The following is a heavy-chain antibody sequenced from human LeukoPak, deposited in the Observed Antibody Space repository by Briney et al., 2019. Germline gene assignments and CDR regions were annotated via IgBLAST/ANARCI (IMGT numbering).Heavy chain of an antibody. Sequence: ASVKVSCKASGYIFTIYHMHWVRQAPGQGLEWMGIINPNSGSASYAQEFQGRVTMTRDTSTSTVYMELSSLRSEDTAVYYCARGLYSGWYVYWGQGTLVTVSS. CDR1: GYIFTIYH. CDR3: ARGLYSGWYVY. J-gene: IGHJ4*02. D-gene: IGHD6-19*01. V-gene: IGHV1-46*01. CDR2: INPNSGSA.